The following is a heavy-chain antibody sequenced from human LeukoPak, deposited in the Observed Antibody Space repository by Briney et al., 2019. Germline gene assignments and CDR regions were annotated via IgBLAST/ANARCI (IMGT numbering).Heavy chain of an antibody. Sequence: GGSLRLSCAASGFTFSSYGMSWDRQAPGKGLEWVSSISTSSGYIYYADSLKGRFTISRDNAKKSLYLQMNSLRAEDTAVYYCAREGLWFGVKYYFDYWGQGALVTVSS. J-gene: IGHJ4*01. D-gene: IGHD3-10*01. V-gene: IGHV3-21*01. CDR3: AREGLWFGVKYYFDY. CDR1: GFTFSSYG. CDR2: ISTSSGYI.